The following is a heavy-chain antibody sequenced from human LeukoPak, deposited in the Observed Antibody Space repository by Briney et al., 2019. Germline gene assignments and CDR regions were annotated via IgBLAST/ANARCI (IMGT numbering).Heavy chain of an antibody. CDR3: AREIVVVPAAMGFDP. V-gene: IGHV1-46*01. CDR2: INPSGGST. D-gene: IGHD2-2*01. J-gene: IGHJ5*02. Sequence: ASVKVSCKASGYTFTTYYIHWVRQAPGQGLEWMGVINPSGGSTSFALKFQARRTMTRDTSTSTVYMELSGLRSEDTAVYYCAREIVVVPAAMGFDPWGQGTLVTVSS. CDR1: GYTFTTYY.